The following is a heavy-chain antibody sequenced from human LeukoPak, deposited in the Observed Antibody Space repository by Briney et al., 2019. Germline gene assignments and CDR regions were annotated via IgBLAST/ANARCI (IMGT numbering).Heavy chain of an antibody. J-gene: IGHJ4*02. D-gene: IGHD3-10*01. CDR1: GFTFSNYW. Sequence: PGGSLRLSCAASGFTFSNYWMHWVRQAPGKGLVWVSRINGDGSETYYADSVKGRFTISRDNAKNAVFLQMNNLRAEDTAVYYCARDIRDYNYWGQGTLVTVSS. CDR2: INGDGSET. CDR3: ARDIRDYNY. V-gene: IGHV3-74*01.